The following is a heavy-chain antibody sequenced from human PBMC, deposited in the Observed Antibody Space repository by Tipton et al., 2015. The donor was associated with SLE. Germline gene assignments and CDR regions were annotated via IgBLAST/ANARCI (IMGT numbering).Heavy chain of an antibody. J-gene: IGHJ4*02. D-gene: IGHD3-16*01. CDR1: GYTFTSYD. CDR3: AGDVVSQGVMFFDH. CDR2: ISTYTGDT. V-gene: IGHV1-18*01. Sequence: QSGAEVKKPGASVKVSCKASGYTFTSYDISWVRQAPGQGLEWMGWISTYTGDTNYAQKLQGRVTMTTDTSSSTAYMELRSLRSDDTAVYYCAGDVVSQGVMFFDHWGQGSPVTVSS.